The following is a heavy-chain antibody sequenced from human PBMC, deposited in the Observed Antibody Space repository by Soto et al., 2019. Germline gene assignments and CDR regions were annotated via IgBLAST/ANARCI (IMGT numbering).Heavy chain of an antibody. CDR2: IYYSGST. Sequence: PSETLSLTCTVSGGSVSIGSYYWSWIRQPPGKGLEWIGYIYYSGSTNYNPSLKSRVTISVDTSKNQFSLKLSSVTAADTAVYYCARAHWVSSSGWYEEVSYYFDYWGQGTLVTVSS. V-gene: IGHV4-61*01. J-gene: IGHJ4*02. CDR3: ARAHWVSSSGWYEEVSYYFDY. CDR1: GGSVSIGSYY. D-gene: IGHD6-19*01.